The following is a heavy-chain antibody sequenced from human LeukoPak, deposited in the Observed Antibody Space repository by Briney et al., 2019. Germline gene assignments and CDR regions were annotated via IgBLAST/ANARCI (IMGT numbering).Heavy chain of an antibody. V-gene: IGHV3-21*06. J-gene: IGHJ4*02. CDR1: GFSFSTYI. Sequence: PGGSLRLSCAASGFSFSTYIMNWVRQAPGKGLEWVSSISGSSTYIYYADSVKGRFTISRDNAKNSLYLQMNSLRAEDTAVYYCARALWELRSSAYFDCWGQGTLVTVSS. D-gene: IGHD1-26*01. CDR2: ISGSSTYI. CDR3: ARALWELRSSAYFDC.